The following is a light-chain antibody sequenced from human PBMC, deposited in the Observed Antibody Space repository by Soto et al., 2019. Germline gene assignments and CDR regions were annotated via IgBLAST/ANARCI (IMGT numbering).Light chain of an antibody. Sequence: QSVLTQPPSVSAAPGQKVTISCSGSSSNIGANFVSWYQHLPGTAPKLFIYDNKKRPSGIPDRFSGSKSGTSATLDITGLQTGDEADYYCGTWDTSLSGVVFGGGTKVTVL. CDR3: GTWDTSLSGVV. CDR2: DNK. J-gene: IGLJ2*01. V-gene: IGLV1-51*01. CDR1: SSNIGANF.